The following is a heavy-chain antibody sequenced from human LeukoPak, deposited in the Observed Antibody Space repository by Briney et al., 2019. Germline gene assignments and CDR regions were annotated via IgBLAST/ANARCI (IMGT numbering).Heavy chain of an antibody. CDR2: ISGSGGST. V-gene: IGHV3-23*01. D-gene: IGHD6-13*01. J-gene: IGHJ4*02. CDR1: GYTFSSYH. CDR3: AKDHSLVAGQADY. Sequence: GGSLRLSCTASGYTFSSYHMSWVRQSPEEAREWVSAISGSGGSTYYADSVKGRFTISRDNSKNTLYLQMNSLRAEDTAVYYCAKDHSLVAGQADYWGQGTLVTVSS.